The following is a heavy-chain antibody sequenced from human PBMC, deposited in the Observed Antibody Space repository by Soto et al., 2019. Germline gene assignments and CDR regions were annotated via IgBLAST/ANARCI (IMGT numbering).Heavy chain of an antibody. Sequence: EVQILESGGGLIQPGGSLRLSCAASGFTFKYYAMTWVRQAPGKGLEWGSSISGSGRSTFYANSVQGRFIISRDNSKNTLFLQMNSLRVDDTGVCFCAKDRKWEIPREGFDSWGQGTLVTVSS. CDR3: AKDRKWEIPREGFDS. CDR2: ISGSGRST. V-gene: IGHV3-23*01. J-gene: IGHJ4*02. D-gene: IGHD1-26*01. CDR1: GFTFKYYA.